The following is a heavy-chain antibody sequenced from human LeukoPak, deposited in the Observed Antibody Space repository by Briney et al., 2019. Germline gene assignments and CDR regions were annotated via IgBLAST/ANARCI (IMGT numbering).Heavy chain of an antibody. D-gene: IGHD3-22*01. CDR2: ITDNGRKT. Sequence: LSLTCTVSGGSISSSSYYWGWIRQAPGKGLEWVSYITDNGRKTYYADSVKGRFTISRDNAKYSLYLQINRLRDEDTAVYYCARASGDSRGHYQGFDSWGQGTLVTVSS. J-gene: IGHJ4*02. V-gene: IGHV3-11*04. CDR3: ARASGDSRGHYQGFDS. CDR1: GGSISSSSYY.